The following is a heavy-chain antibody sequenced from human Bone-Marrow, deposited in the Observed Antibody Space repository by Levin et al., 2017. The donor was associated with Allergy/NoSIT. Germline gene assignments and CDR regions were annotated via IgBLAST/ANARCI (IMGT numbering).Heavy chain of an antibody. CDR3: ARAAPGGEFDY. CDR1: GASIGSGDFY. J-gene: IGHJ4*02. CDR2: IHHSGAT. D-gene: IGHD3-10*01. V-gene: IGHV4-30-4*01. Sequence: PSETLSLTCTVSGASIGSGDFYWTWIRQPPGKALEWIGYIHHSGATQYNPSLKSRLTVSDDTAKNQFSLILRSVTVADTAMYFGARAAPGGEFDYWGRGALVNVSS.